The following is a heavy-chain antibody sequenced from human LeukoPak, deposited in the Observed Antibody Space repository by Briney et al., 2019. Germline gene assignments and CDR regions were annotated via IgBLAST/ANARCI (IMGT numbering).Heavy chain of an antibody. J-gene: IGHJ4*02. V-gene: IGHV3-74*01. CDR2: SKNDGAST. D-gene: IGHD2-2*02. Sequence: GGSLRLSCEAPGFTSGFTFSTRWMHWVRQAPGKGLEWVSVSKNDGASTSYADSVKGRFTVSRDNAKNALYLQMDSLRVEDTAVYYCHPLAYTNNWGQGTLVTVSS. CDR3: HPLAYTNN. CDR1: GFTFSTRW.